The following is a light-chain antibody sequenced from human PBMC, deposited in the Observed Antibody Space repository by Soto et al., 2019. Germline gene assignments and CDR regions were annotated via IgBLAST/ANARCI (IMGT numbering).Light chain of an antibody. CDR3: SSYTISSTYV. CDR1: SSDVGGYNR. CDR2: EVD. J-gene: IGLJ1*01. V-gene: IGLV2-18*02. Sequence: QSVLTQPPSASGSPGQSVTISCTGTSSDVGGYNRVSWYLHHPGKAPKLILYEVDKRPSGVPDRFSGSKSGNTASLTISWLQAEDEADYYCSSYTISSTYVLGDGTKVT.